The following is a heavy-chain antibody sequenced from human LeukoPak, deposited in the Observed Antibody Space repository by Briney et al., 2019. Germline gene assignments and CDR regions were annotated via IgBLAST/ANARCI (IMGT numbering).Heavy chain of an antibody. D-gene: IGHD2-21*01. J-gene: IGHJ6*01. CDR2: IKEDRSEK. Sequence: GGSLRLSCAVSVFTLSLYWMSWVRHAPGKGLEWVFDIKEDRSEKYCVDSVEGRFTMSRDNAENSLYEKMNSLKVEDTALYYCVCHVVHSVGYHYGLGVWGQGTTVTVSS. V-gene: IGHV3-7*02. CDR3: VCHVVHSVGYHYGLGV. CDR1: VFTLSLYW.